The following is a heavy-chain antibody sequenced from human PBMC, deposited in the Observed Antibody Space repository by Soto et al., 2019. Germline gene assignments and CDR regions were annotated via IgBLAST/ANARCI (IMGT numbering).Heavy chain of an antibody. Sequence: EVQLVESGGGLVKPEGSLRLSCAASGFTFSGHTINWVRQAPGKGLEWVSSVSSTSSHIYYADSVKGRFTVSRDNAEKSLYLQMNSLRAEDTAIYYCARCMGYDASGYAFFDSWGQGTLVTVSS. V-gene: IGHV3-21*01. J-gene: IGHJ4*02. CDR1: GFTFSGHT. D-gene: IGHD3-10*01. CDR2: VSSTSSHI. CDR3: ARCMGYDASGYAFFDS.